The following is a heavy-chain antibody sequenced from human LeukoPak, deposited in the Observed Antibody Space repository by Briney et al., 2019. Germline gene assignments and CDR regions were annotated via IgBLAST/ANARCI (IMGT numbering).Heavy chain of an antibody. V-gene: IGHV3-66*01. Sequence: GGSLRLSCAASGFTVSSNYMSWVRQAPGKGLEWVSVIYSGGSTYYADSVKGRFTISRDNSKNTLYLQMYSLRAEDTAVYYCARDRVAAAGVDYWGQGTLVTVSS. CDR2: IYSGGST. CDR1: GFTVSSNY. D-gene: IGHD6-13*01. CDR3: ARDRVAAAGVDY. J-gene: IGHJ4*02.